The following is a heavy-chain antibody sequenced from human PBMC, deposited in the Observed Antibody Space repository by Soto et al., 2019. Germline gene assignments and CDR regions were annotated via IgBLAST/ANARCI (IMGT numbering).Heavy chain of an antibody. CDR3: ATYTVVEGPDAFDI. CDR2: ISSSSSTI. V-gene: IGHV3-48*01. Sequence: VGSLRLSCAASGFTFSSYTMNWVRQAPGKGLEWVSYISSSSSTIYYADSVKGRFTISRDNAKNSLYLQMNSLRAEDTAVYYCATYTVVEGPDAFDIWGQGTMVTVSS. J-gene: IGHJ3*02. D-gene: IGHD2-15*01. CDR1: GFTFSSYT.